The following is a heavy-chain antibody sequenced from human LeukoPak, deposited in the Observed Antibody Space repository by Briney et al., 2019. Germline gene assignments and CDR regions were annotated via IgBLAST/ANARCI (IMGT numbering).Heavy chain of an antibody. V-gene: IGHV4-59*01. D-gene: IGHD3-9*01. CDR3: ARRPRNDILTGTPFDY. CDR1: GGSISSYY. J-gene: IGHJ4*02. CDR2: IYYSGST. Sequence: SETLSLTCTVSGGSISSYYWSWIRQPPGKGLEWIGYIYYSGSTDSNPSLKSRVTISVDTSKNQFSLKLRSVTAVDTAVYYCARRPRNDILTGTPFDYWGQGILVTVSS.